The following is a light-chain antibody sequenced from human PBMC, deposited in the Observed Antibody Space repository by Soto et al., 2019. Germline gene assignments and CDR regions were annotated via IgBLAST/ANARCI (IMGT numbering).Light chain of an antibody. V-gene: IGLV2-23*01. J-gene: IGLJ1*01. CDR1: SSDVGSYNL. CDR2: EGS. CDR3: CSYAGSSTLDYV. Sequence: QSALTQPASVSGSPGQSITISCTGTSSDVGSYNLVSWYQQHPGKAPKLMIYEGSKRPSGVSNRFSGSKSGNTASLTISGLQAGDEADYYCCSYAGSSTLDYVFGTGTKVTVL.